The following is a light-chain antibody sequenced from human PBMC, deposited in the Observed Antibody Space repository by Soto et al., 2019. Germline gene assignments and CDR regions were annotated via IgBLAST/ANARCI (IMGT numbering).Light chain of an antibody. J-gene: IGLJ3*02. V-gene: IGLV1-44*01. Sequence: QSVLTQPPSASGTPGQRVNISCSGSSSNIGSNTVNWYQQLPGTAPKLLIYSNNQRPSGVPDRFSGSKSGTSASLAISGLQSEDEADYYCATWDDSLNGPWVFGGGTKLTVL. CDR2: SNN. CDR3: ATWDDSLNGPWV. CDR1: SSNIGSNT.